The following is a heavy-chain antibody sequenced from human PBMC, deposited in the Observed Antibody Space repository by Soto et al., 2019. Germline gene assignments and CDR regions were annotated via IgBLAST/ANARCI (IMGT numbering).Heavy chain of an antibody. Sequence: SETLSLTCTVSGGSVRSGSYYWSWIRQPPGKGLEWIGYIYYSGSTNYNPSLKSRLTISVDTSKNQFSLKLSSVTAADTAVYYCARGVLLWFGEPTAAFDYWGQGTLVTVSS. J-gene: IGHJ4*02. CDR1: GGSVRSGSYY. CDR2: IYYSGST. CDR3: ARGVLLWFGEPTAAFDY. V-gene: IGHV4-61*01. D-gene: IGHD3-10*01.